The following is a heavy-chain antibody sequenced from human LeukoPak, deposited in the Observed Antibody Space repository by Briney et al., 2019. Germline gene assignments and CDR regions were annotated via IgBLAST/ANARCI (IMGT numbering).Heavy chain of an antibody. CDR2: ISSTSSYI. V-gene: IGHV3-21*01. CDR3: ARGDYYDSSGYYYHYNWFDP. D-gene: IGHD3-22*01. J-gene: IGHJ5*02. Sequence: GGSLRLSCAASGFTFSTYSLNWVRLAPGRGLEWVSSISSTSSYISYADSVKGRFTISRDNARNSLYLKMNSLRAEDTAVYYCARGDYYDSSGYYYHYNWFDPWGQGTLVTVSS. CDR1: GFTFSTYS.